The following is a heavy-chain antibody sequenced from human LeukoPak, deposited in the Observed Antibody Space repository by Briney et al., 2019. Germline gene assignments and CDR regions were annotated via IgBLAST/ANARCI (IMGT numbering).Heavy chain of an antibody. CDR3: ARGGGGITFFGH. D-gene: IGHD3-16*01. J-gene: IGHJ4*02. Sequence: GGSLRRSCAASGFTFSNYGMHWVRQTPGKGLEWVAIISYDGGHKYYADSVKGRFTISRDNSKNTLHLQMNSLRAEDTAIYYCARGGGGITFFGHWGQGTLVAVPS. CDR2: ISYDGGHK. V-gene: IGHV3-30*03. CDR1: GFTFSNYG.